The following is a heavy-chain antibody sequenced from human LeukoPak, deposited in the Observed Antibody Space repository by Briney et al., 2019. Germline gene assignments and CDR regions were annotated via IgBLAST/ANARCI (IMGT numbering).Heavy chain of an antibody. Sequence: ASVKVSYKASGYTFISYGISWVRQAPGQGLEWMGRISAYNGNTDYAQKFQGRLTMTTDTSTSTAYMELRSLRSDDTAVFYCARTIGGGYSYGPYFDYWGQGSLVAVSS. CDR1: GYTFISYG. V-gene: IGHV1-18*01. D-gene: IGHD5-18*01. CDR3: ARTIGGGYSYGPYFDY. J-gene: IGHJ4*02. CDR2: ISAYNGNT.